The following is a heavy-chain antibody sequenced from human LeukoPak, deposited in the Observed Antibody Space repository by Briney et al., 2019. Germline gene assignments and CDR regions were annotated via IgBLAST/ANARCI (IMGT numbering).Heavy chain of an antibody. CDR3: ARVHITMVRGVRNHPNWFDP. CDR2: INPNSGGT. CDR1: GYTFTGYY. Sequence: ASVKVSCKASGYTFTGYYMHWVRQAPGQGLEWMGWINPNSGGTNYAQKFQGGVTMTRDTSISTAYMELSRLRSDDTAVYYCARVHITMVRGVRNHPNWFDPWGQGTLVTVSS. D-gene: IGHD3-10*01. V-gene: IGHV1-2*02. J-gene: IGHJ5*02.